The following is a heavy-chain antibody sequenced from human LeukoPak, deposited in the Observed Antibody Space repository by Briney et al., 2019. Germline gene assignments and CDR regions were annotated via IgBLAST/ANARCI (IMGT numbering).Heavy chain of an antibody. CDR2: ISSGSSYT. V-gene: IGHV3-21*05. CDR3: ARDHYGYYGSGSYRRFDY. Sequence: PGGSLRLSCAASGFTFSSYTMNWVRQAPGKGLEWVSYISSGSSYTNYADSVKGRFTISRDNAKNSLYLQMNSLRAEDTAVYYCARDHYGYYGSGSYRRFDYWGQGTLVTVSS. CDR1: GFTFSSYT. D-gene: IGHD3-10*01. J-gene: IGHJ4*02.